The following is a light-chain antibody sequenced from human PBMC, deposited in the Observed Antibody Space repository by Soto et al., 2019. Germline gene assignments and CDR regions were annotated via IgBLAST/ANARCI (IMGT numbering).Light chain of an antibody. CDR3: QQVKDYPIT. Sequence: DIQMTQSPSSLSASVGDRVTITCRASQSISSYLNWYQQKPGKAPKFLIYAASSLQSGVPSRFSGSVSGTEFTLTISSLQAEDFATYFCQQVKDYPITFGQGTRLENK. CDR1: QSISSY. V-gene: IGKV1-39*01. CDR2: AAS. J-gene: IGKJ5*01.